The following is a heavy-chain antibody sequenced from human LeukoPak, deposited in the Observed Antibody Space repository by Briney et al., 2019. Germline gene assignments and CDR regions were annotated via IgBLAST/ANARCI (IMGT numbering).Heavy chain of an antibody. CDR3: ARVQRAEGVYDFWSGYYENYYYYYMDV. CDR2: INHSGST. J-gene: IGHJ6*03. CDR1: GGSFSGYY. D-gene: IGHD3-3*01. V-gene: IGHV4-34*01. Sequence: SETLSLTCAVYGGSFSGYYWSWIRQPPGKGLEWIGEINHSGSTNYNPSLKSRVTISVDTSKNQFSLQLNSVTPEDTAVYYCARVQRAEGVYDFWSGYYENYYYYYMDVWGKGTTVTVSS.